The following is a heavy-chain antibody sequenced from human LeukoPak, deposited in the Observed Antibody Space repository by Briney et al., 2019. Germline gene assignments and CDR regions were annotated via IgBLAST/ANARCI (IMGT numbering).Heavy chain of an antibody. D-gene: IGHD6-25*01. CDR1: GFSFSSYG. CDR2: ISGSGGIT. J-gene: IGHJ5*02. V-gene: IGHV3-23*01. Sequence: PGRSLRLTCAASGFSFSSYGMSWVRQAPGKGLEWVSSISGSGGITYYTDSVKGRFTISRDNSKNTLFLQMNSLRAEDTAVYYCAKDSCDTSGNWFDPWGQGTLVTVSS. CDR3: AKDSCDTSGNWFDP.